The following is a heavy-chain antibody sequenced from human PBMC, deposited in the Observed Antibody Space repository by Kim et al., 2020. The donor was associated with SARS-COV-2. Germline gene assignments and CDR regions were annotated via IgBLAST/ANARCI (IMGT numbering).Heavy chain of an antibody. V-gene: IGHV5-51*01. J-gene: IGHJ5*02. D-gene: IGHD6-6*01. CDR3: AKDSSSGLGWFDP. Sequence: SPPFQGRVTISVDNSISTAYLQWSSLTASDSAMYYCAKDSSSGLGWFDPWGQGTLVTVSS.